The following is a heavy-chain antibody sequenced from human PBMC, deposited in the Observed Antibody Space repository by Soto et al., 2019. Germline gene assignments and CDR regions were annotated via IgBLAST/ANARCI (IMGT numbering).Heavy chain of an antibody. J-gene: IGHJ5*02. D-gene: IGHD2-2*01. CDR1: GGSFSGYY. V-gene: IGHV4-34*01. CDR2: INHSGST. Sequence: PSETLSLTCAVYGGSFSGYYWSWIRQPPGKGLEWIGEINHSGSTNYNPSLKSRVTISVDTSKNQFSLKLSSVTAADTAVYYGARGRGGYCSSTSCKGGSNWFDPWGQGTLVT. CDR3: ARGRGGYCSSTSCKGGSNWFDP.